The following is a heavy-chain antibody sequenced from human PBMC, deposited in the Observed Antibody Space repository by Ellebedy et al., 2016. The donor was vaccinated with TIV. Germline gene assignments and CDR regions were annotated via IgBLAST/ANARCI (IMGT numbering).Heavy chain of an antibody. CDR1: AGSISNYY. Sequence: MPSETLSLTCTVSAGSISNYYWSWIRQPPGKGLEWIGYIYYSGSTNCNPSLKSRVTMSVDSSRNQFSLKLSSVTAADTAVFYCARTSYYDSSGYTLFDYWGQGTLVTVSS. V-gene: IGHV4-59*08. D-gene: IGHD3-22*01. CDR2: IYYSGST. J-gene: IGHJ4*02. CDR3: ARTSYYDSSGYTLFDY.